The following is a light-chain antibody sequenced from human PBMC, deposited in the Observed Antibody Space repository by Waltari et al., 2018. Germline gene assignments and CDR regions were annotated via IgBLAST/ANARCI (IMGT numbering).Light chain of an antibody. CDR1: QSVSSN. CDR2: GAS. J-gene: IGKJ1*01. V-gene: IGKV3-15*01. CDR3: QQYYNWPPWT. Sequence: EIVMTQSPATLSVSTGETTTLSCRASQSVSSNLAWYQQKPGQAPRLLIYGASTRATGIPARFSGSGSGTEFTLTISSLQSEDFAVYYCQQYYNWPPWTFGQGTKVEIK.